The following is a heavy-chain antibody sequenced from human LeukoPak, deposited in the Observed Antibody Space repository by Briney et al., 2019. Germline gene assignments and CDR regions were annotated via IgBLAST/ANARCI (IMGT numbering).Heavy chain of an antibody. V-gene: IGHV4-34*01. J-gene: IGHJ6*03. CDR3: ARGAVAGTGYYYMDV. Sequence: SSETLSLTCAVYGGSFSGYYWSWIRQPPGKGLEWIGEINHSGSTNYNPSLKSRVTISVDTSKNQFSLKLSSVTAADTAVYSCARGAVAGTGYYYMDVWGKGTTVTVSS. D-gene: IGHD6-19*01. CDR1: GGSFSGYY. CDR2: INHSGST.